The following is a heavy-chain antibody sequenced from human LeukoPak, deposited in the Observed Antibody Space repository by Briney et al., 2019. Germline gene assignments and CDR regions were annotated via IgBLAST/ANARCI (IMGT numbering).Heavy chain of an antibody. V-gene: IGHV3-48*02. CDR3: ASVLWFGAFDF. CDR1: GFTFSTYT. J-gene: IGHJ3*01. D-gene: IGHD3-10*01. Sequence: GGSLRLSCVGSGFTFSTYTMIWVRQAPGKGLEWVSYISGSGSLIYYADSVRGRFAISRDNAKNSLYLQTNSLRDDDTAVYYCASVLWFGAFDFWGQRTMVTVS. CDR2: ISGSGSLI.